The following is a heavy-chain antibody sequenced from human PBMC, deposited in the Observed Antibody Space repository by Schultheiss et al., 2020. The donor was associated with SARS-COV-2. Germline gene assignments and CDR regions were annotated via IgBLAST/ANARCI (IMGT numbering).Heavy chain of an antibody. CDR3: ARFSYCGGDCSFPDAFDI. CDR1: GFTFSGSA. CDR2: ISSSSSYI. D-gene: IGHD2-21*02. Sequence: GGSLRLSFAASGFTFSGSAMHWVRQAPGKGLEWVSSISSSSSYIYYADSVKGRFTISRDNAKNSLYLQMNSLRAEDTAVYYCARFSYCGGDCSFPDAFDIWGQGTMVTVSS. J-gene: IGHJ3*02. V-gene: IGHV3-21*01.